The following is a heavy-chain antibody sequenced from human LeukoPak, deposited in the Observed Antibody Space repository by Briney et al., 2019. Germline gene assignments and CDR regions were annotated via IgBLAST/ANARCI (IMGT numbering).Heavy chain of an antibody. Sequence: GGSLRLSCAASGFIFSDYWMSWVRQAPGKGLEWVANIKQDGSDKYYVDSVEGRFTISRDNAKNSLYLQMNSLRVEDTAIYYCARDGDISGYSDWGQGTQVTVSS. CDR3: ARDGDISGYSD. D-gene: IGHD3-22*01. CDR1: GFIFSDYW. V-gene: IGHV3-7*01. J-gene: IGHJ4*02. CDR2: IKQDGSDK.